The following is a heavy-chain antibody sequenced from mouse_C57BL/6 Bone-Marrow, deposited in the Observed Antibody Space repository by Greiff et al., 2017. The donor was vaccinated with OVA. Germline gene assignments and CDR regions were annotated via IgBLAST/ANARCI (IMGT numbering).Heavy chain of an antibody. D-gene: IGHD6-1*01. J-gene: IGHJ3*01. CDR2: IDPSDSYT. CDR3: AILNPLAY. CDR1: GYTFTSYW. Sequence: QVQLQQPGAELVKPGASVKLSCKASGYTFTSYWMQWVKQRPGQGLEWIGEIDPSDSYTNYNQKFKGKATLTVDTSSSTAYMQLSSLTSEDSAVYYCAILNPLAYWGQGTLVTVSA. V-gene: IGHV1-50*01.